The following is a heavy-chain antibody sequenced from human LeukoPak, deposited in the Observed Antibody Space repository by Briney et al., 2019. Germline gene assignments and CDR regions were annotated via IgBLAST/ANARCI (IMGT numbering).Heavy chain of an antibody. D-gene: IGHD1-26*01. CDR2: MYSDNNI. Sequence: GGSLRLSCAASGFFVSSNYLAWVSQAPGEGLEWVSFMYSDNNIYYADSVKGRFTISRDNSKNTFYLQMNSLRVEDTAIYYCARGILGLIPIDYWGQGTLVTVSS. CDR3: ARGILGLIPIDY. CDR1: GFFVSSNY. V-gene: IGHV3-53*01. J-gene: IGHJ4*02.